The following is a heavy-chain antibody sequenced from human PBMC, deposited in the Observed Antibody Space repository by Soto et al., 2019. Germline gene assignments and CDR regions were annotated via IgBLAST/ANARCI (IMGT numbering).Heavy chain of an antibody. CDR1: GYTFTSYD. D-gene: IGHD2-2*01. CDR2: MNPNSGNT. CDR3: ARAERGYFKSTSCPLTL. V-gene: IGHV1-8*01. J-gene: IGHJ4*02. Sequence: QVQLVQSGAEVKKPGASVKVSCKASGYTFTSYDINWVRTATGQGLEWMGWMNPNSGNTGYAQKCQGRVTMTRNTAIRTAYMELSSLRSEDTAMYYCARAERGYFKSTSCPLTLWGQGTLVTVSS.